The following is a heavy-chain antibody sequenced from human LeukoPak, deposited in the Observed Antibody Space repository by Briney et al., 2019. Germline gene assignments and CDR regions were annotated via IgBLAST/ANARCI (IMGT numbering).Heavy chain of an antibody. CDR1: GGSISSGGYY. CDR3: ARSPGRDYFDY. J-gene: IGHJ4*02. V-gene: IGHV4-31*03. CDR2: IYYSGST. Sequence: SQTLSLTCTVSGGSISSGGYYWSWIRQHPGKGLEWIGYIYYSGSTYYNPSLKSRVTISVDTSKNQFSLKLSSETAADTAVYYCARSPGRDYFDYWGQGTLVTVSS.